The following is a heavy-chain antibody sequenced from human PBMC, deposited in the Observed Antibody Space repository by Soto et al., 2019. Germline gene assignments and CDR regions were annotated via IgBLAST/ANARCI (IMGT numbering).Heavy chain of an antibody. CDR1: GYTFTSYD. V-gene: IGHV1-8*01. J-gene: IGHJ6*02. CDR3: ARAREYYYGMDV. Sequence: QVQLVQSGAEVKKPGASVKVSCKASGYTFTSYDINWVRQATGQGLEWMGWMNPNSGNTGYAQKXXGXXTMTRNTSRSTAYMELSSLRSEDTAVYYCARAREYYYGMDVWGQGTTVTVSS. CDR2: MNPNSGNT.